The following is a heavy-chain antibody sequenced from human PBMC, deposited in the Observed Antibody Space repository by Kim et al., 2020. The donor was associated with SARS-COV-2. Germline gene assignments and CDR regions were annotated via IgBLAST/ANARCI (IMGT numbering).Heavy chain of an antibody. CDR3: ARDPVTMIVVTSYAFDI. CDR2: IYYSGST. J-gene: IGHJ3*02. Sequence: SETLSLTCTVSGGSISSSSYYWGWIRQPPGKGLEWIGSIYYSGSTYYNPSLKSRVTISVDTSKNQFSLKLSSVTAADTAVYYCARDPVTMIVVTSYAFDIWGQGTMVTVSS. V-gene: IGHV4-39*07. D-gene: IGHD3-22*01. CDR1: GGSISSSSYY.